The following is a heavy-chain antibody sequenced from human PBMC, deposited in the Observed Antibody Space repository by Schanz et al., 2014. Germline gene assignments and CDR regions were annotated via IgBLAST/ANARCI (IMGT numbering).Heavy chain of an antibody. J-gene: IGHJ4*02. CDR1: GGSLSGYF. V-gene: IGHV4-34*01. Sequence: QVQLQQWGAGLLKPSETLSLTCAVYGGSLSGYFWSWIRQPPGKGLEWIGNIYSSGSTNYNPSLKSRVTISGDRSKNQFSLKMTSVTTADTAVYYCASTHWFGSGTTIVDYWGQGTLVTVSS. CDR3: ASTHWFGSGTTIVDY. D-gene: IGHD3-10*01. CDR2: IYSSGST.